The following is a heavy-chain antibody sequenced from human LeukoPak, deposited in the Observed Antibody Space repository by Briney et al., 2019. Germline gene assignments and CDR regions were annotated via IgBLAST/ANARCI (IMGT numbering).Heavy chain of an antibody. D-gene: IGHD6-19*01. V-gene: IGHV4-39*07. CDR1: GDSFTSVTDY. CDR3: AGERGEEYSSGWYKTNFFYN. Sequence: PSETLSLTCTVSGDSFTSVTDYWVWIRQPPGKGLEWIASGDYSGGTYYNPSLESRVAISADMSKNQISLQLTSVTGADTAVYYCAGERGEEYSSGWYKTNFFYNWGQGIRVTVSS. CDR2: GDYSGGT. J-gene: IGHJ4*02.